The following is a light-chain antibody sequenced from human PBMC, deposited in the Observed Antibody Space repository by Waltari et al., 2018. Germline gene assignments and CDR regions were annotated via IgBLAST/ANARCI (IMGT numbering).Light chain of an antibody. J-gene: IGKJ1*01. CDR3: QQYNNLWT. V-gene: IGKV3-15*01. CDR2: GAS. Sequence: EIVMTQSPATLSVSPGERATLSCRASQSVSSNLAWYQQKPGQAPRLLLYGASTRATGIPARFSGSGSGTEFTLTISSLQSEDFAVYYWQQYNNLWTFGQGTKVEIK. CDR1: QSVSSN.